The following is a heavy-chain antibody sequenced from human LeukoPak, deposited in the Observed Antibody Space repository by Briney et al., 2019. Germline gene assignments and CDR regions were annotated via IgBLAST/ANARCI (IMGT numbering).Heavy chain of an antibody. J-gene: IGHJ6*02. Sequence: SETLSLTCAVYGGSFSGYYWSWIRQPPGKGLEWIGEINHSGSTNYNPSLKSRVTISVDTSKNQFSLKLSSVTAADTAVYYCATDGSGSYYITYGMDVWGQGTTVTVSS. D-gene: IGHD3-10*01. CDR3: ATDGSGSYYITYGMDV. CDR2: INHSGST. CDR1: GGSFSGYY. V-gene: IGHV4-34*01.